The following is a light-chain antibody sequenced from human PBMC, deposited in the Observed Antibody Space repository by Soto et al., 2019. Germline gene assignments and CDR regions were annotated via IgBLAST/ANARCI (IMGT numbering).Light chain of an antibody. Sequence: TQDQRTGRLSRGERATLSGRASQNFGSTYLAWYQQKRGQAPRLLISGASSRAAGIPDSFSGSGSGTDFTLTICRLEPEHFAVFYCQQYGSSPRTFGQGTKVDIK. J-gene: IGKJ1*01. V-gene: IGKV3-20*01. CDR2: GAS. CDR3: QQYGSSPRT. CDR1: QNFGSTY.